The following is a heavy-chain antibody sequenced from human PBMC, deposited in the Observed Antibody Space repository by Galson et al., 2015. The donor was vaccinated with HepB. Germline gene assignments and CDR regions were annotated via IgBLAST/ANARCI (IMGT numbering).Heavy chain of an antibody. CDR3: AKKGDDYYYDSSGCVDD. Sequence: SLRLSCAASGFSSSNYAMSWVRQAPGKGPEWVSAIGGSGHNTYYADSVKGRFTISRDNFKNTLYLQMNSLRAGDTAVYYCAKKGDDYYYDSSGCVDDWGQGTQVTVSS. J-gene: IGHJ4*02. CDR2: IGGSGHNT. V-gene: IGHV3-23*01. CDR1: GFSSSNYA. D-gene: IGHD3-22*01.